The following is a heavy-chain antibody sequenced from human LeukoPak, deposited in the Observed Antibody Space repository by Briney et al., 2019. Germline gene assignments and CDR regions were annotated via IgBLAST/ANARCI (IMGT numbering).Heavy chain of an antibody. J-gene: IGHJ6*03. CDR3: ARADSSGTPKGRYYMDV. V-gene: IGHV6-1*01. CDR2: TYYRSKWYN. CDR1: GDSVSSNSAA. Sequence: SQTLSLTCAISGDSVSSNSAAWNWIRQSPSRGLEWLGRTYYRSKWYNDYAVSVKSRITINPDTSKNQFSLQLNSVTPEGTAVYYCARADSSGTPKGRYYMDVWGKGTTVTISS. D-gene: IGHD3-22*01.